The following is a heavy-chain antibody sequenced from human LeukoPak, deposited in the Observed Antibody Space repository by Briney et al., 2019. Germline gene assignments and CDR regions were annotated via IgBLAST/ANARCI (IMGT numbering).Heavy chain of an antibody. V-gene: IGHV1-69*13. Sequence: SVKVSCKASGGTFTSYAISWVRQAPGQGLEWMGGIIPIFGTANYAQKFQGRVTITADESTSTAYMELSSLRSEDTAVYYCARETPSQLGYCSGGSCYSGWFDPWGQGTLVTVSS. J-gene: IGHJ5*02. CDR2: IIPIFGTA. D-gene: IGHD2-15*01. CDR1: GGTFTSYA. CDR3: ARETPSQLGYCSGGSCYSGWFDP.